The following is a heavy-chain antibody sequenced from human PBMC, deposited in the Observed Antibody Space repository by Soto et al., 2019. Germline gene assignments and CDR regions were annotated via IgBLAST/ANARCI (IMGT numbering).Heavy chain of an antibody. CDR2: IHNDGSTT. J-gene: IGHJ4*01. CDR1: GFTFSSYW. V-gene: IGHV3-74*01. Sequence: EVQLVESGGGLVQPGGSVRLSCAASGFTFSSYWMHWVRQAPGKGLMWVSRIHNDGSTTRYADSVKGRFTISRDNAKNTLYLQMISLRVEDTAVYYCARDNGNSYWGQGNLVTVSS. CDR3: ARDNGNSY. D-gene: IGHD1-7*01.